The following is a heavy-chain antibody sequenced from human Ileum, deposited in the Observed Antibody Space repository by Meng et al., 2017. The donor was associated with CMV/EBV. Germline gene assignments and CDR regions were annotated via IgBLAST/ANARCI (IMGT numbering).Heavy chain of an antibody. CDR1: GFTASSNY. CDR2: IPSDGRT. Sequence: GASLKISCAASGFTASSNYLSWVRQAPGKGLEWVSLIPSDGRTYHADSVKGRFIISRDNSKNTVYLQMNKLRADDTAVYYCARLQQQNWAFGMDVWGQGTTVTVSS. V-gene: IGHV3-53*01. D-gene: IGHD6-13*01. CDR3: ARLQQQNWAFGMDV. J-gene: IGHJ6*02.